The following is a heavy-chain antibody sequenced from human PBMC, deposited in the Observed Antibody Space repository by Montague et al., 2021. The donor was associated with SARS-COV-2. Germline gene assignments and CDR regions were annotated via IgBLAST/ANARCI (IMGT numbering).Heavy chain of an antibody. Sequence: SETLSLTCSVSSGSIISSGYYWGWIRQPPGKELEWIGNIYYSWTTYYNPSLQSRGTISVDTSKNHLSLRLSSVTAADTAVYFCARGMIRGVTTPFDYWGQGSQVTVSS. V-gene: IGHV4-39*02. CDR2: IYYSWTT. CDR3: ARGMIRGVTTPFDY. D-gene: IGHD3-10*01. J-gene: IGHJ4*02. CDR1: SGSIISSGYY.